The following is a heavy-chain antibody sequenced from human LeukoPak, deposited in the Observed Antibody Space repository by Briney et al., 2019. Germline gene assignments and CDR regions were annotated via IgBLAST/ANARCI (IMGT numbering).Heavy chain of an antibody. Sequence: SETLSLTCAVSGYSISSGYYWGWIRQPPGKGLEWIGSIYHSGRTYYNPSLKSRVTISVDTSKNQFSLKLSSVTAADTAVYYCARGGYSSGWYTKNVWGQGTLVTVSS. V-gene: IGHV4-38-2*01. D-gene: IGHD6-19*01. CDR1: GYSISSGYY. CDR3: ARGGYSSGWYTKNV. CDR2: IYHSGRT. J-gene: IGHJ4*02.